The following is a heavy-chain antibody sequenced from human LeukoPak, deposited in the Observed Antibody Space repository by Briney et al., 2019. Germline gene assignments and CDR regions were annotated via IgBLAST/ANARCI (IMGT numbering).Heavy chain of an antibody. CDR1: GYTFTSFG. Sequence: ASVKVSCKASGYTFTSFGISWVRQAPGQGPEWVGWISAYNDNTNYVQNHQGRVTMATDTSTNTAYMELRSLRSDDTAVYYCSRDLGEDTTMIFFDYWGQGTPVTVSS. CDR3: SRDLGEDTTMIFFDY. CDR2: ISAYNDNT. V-gene: IGHV1-18*01. D-gene: IGHD5-18*01. J-gene: IGHJ4*02.